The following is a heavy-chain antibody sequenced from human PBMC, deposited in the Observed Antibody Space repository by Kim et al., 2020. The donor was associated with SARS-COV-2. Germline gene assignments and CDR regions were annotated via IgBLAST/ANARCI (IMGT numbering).Heavy chain of an antibody. D-gene: IGHD3-22*01. CDR3: AKDIRFDSSGYFDL. V-gene: IGHV3-30*02. J-gene: IGHJ5*02. Sequence: YEEYVKGRFTISRDNSNNRLYLEMSSLRAEDTAVYHCAKDIRFDSSGYFDLWGQGTQVTVSP.